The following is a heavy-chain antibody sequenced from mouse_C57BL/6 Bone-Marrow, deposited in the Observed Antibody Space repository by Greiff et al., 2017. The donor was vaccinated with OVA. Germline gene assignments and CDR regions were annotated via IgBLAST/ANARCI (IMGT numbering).Heavy chain of an antibody. J-gene: IGHJ2*01. Sequence: DVMLVESAGGLVQPGRSMKLSCTASGFTFSDYYMAWVRQVPEKGLEWVANINYDGSSTYYLDSLKSRFIISRDNAKNILYLQMSSLKSEDTATYYCARGDYGSSYPYFDYWGQGTTLTVSS. V-gene: IGHV5-16*01. CDR1: GFTFSDYY. CDR2: INYDGSST. CDR3: ARGDYGSSYPYFDY. D-gene: IGHD1-1*01.